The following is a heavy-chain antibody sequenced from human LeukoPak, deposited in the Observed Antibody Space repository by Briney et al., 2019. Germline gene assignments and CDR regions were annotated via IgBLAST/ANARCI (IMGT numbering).Heavy chain of an antibody. J-gene: IGHJ6*03. V-gene: IGHV3-23*01. D-gene: IGHD1-26*01. Sequence: GGSLDLSVAAPELTFSGNARNWFPQPQGKGLGWASPIMGGSGSTYYADSVKGRFTISRDNSKNTLYLQMNSLRAEDTAVYYCARDLSLMRGSGIAMDVWGKGTTVTVSS. CDR1: ELTFSGNA. CDR3: ARDLSLMRGSGIAMDV. CDR2: IMGGSGST.